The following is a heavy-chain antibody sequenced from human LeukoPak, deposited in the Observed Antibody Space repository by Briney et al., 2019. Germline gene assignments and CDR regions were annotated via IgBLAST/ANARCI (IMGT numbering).Heavy chain of an antibody. J-gene: IGHJ4*02. CDR2: INPYSGGT. Sequence: ASVKVSCKASGYTFTGYYMHWVRQAPGQGLEWMGWINPYSGGTNYAQKFQGRVTMTRDTSISTAYMELSRLRSDDTAVYYCARVPSTIDFDLGWLLPFDYWGQGTLVTVSS. V-gene: IGHV1-2*02. CDR1: GYTFTGYY. D-gene: IGHD3-9*01. CDR3: ARVPSTIDFDLGWLLPFDY.